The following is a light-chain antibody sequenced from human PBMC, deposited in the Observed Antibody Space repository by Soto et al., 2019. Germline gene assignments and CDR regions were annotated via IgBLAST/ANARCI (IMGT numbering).Light chain of an antibody. CDR2: EVS. J-gene: IGLJ1*01. V-gene: IGLV2-8*01. Sequence: QSALTQPPSASGSPGQSVTISCTGTSCDVGGYNSVSWYQQHPGKAPKLMIYEVSKRPSGVPDRFSGSKSGNTASLTVSGLQADDEADYFCSSYAGSNIFVFGTGTKLTVL. CDR1: SCDVGGYNS. CDR3: SSYAGSNIFV.